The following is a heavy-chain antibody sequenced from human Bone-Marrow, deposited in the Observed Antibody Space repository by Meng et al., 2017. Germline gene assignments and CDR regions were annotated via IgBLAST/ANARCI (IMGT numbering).Heavy chain of an antibody. V-gene: IGHV4-34*01. CDR2: INHSGST. CDR3: ARRPTTMAHDFDY. Sequence: GQLHGGGRGLWQPSVLPSPTGVVSGGSFSDYYWSWIRQTPGKGLEWIGEINHSGSTNYNPSLASRATISVDTSQNHLSLKLSSVTAADSAVYYCARRPTTMAHDFDYWGQGTLVTVSS. J-gene: IGHJ4*02. CDR1: GGSFSDYY. D-gene: IGHD4-11*01.